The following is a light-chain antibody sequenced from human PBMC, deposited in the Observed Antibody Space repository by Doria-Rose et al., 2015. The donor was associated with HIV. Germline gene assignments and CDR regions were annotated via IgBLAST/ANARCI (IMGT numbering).Light chain of an antibody. CDR2: RAS. CDR3: RQYSQWPPYT. J-gene: IGKJ2*01. CDR1: QGIGSD. Sequence: TQSPATLSASPGGRATLSCRASQGIGSDLAWYQQKPGQAPRLLIYRASIRATGIPPRFTGGGSGTEFTLTISSLQSEDFAVYFCRQYSQWPPYTFGQGTKLEVK. V-gene: IGKV3-15*01.